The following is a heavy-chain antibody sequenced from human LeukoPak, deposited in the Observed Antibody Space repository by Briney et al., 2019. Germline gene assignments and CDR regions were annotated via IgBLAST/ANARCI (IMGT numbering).Heavy chain of an antibody. CDR3: ARAQHPSGTTYDY. CDR2: INWNSGST. V-gene: IGHV3-20*04. CDR1: GFTFDHYG. D-gene: IGHD1-7*01. J-gene: IGHJ4*02. Sequence: GRSLRLSCAASGFTFDHYGMSWVRQAPGKGLEWVSGINWNSGSTGYADSVKGRFTISRDNAKNSLYLKMNSLRDEDTALYYCARAQHPSGTTYDYWGQGTLVTVSS.